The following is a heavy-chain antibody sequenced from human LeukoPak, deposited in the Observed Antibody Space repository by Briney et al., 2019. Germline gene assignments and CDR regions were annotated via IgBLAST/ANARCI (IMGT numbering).Heavy chain of an antibody. D-gene: IGHD2-21*02. V-gene: IGHV4-39*02. CDR2: MHYSGST. J-gene: IGHJ4*02. Sequence: SETLSLTCTVSGGSTTSSSSCCGWTRQPPGKWLEWIGSMHYSGSTYYNPSLKSRVTISVDTSKNHLSLNLRSVTAADTAVYYCARLFCGAACSIDFWGQGTLVPVSS. CDR1: GGSTTSSSSC. CDR3: ARLFCGAACSIDF.